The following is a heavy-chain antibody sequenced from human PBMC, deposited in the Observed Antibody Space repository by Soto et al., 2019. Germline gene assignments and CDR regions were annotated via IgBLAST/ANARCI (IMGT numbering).Heavy chain of an antibody. CDR3: ARESEQWLVHCLDP. V-gene: IGHV3-11*05. CDR1: GFTFSDYY. J-gene: IGHJ5*02. D-gene: IGHD6-19*01. CDR2: ISSSSSYT. Sequence: QVQLVESGGGLVKPGGSLRLSCAASGFTFSDYYMSWIRQAPGKGLEWVSYISSSSSYTNYADSVKGRFTISRDNAKNSLYLQMNSLRAEDTAVYYCARESEQWLVHCLDPWGQGTLVTVSS.